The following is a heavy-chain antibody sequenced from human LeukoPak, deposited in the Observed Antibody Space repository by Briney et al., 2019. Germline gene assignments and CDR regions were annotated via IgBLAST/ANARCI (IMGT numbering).Heavy chain of an antibody. D-gene: IGHD5-12*01. CDR1: GASISSYY. Sequence: SETLSLTCAVSGASISSYYWNWIRQPAGKGLEWIGRIYTRGSTNYNPSLKSRVTISVDTSKNQFSLKLSSVTAADTAVYYCARRWWLRPQFDYWGQGTLVTVSS. CDR2: IYTRGST. CDR3: ARRWWLRPQFDY. J-gene: IGHJ4*02. V-gene: IGHV4-4*07.